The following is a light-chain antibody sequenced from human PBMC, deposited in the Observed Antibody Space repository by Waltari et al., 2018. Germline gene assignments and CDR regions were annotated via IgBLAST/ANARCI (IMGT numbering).Light chain of an antibody. CDR2: KDN. V-gene: IGLV3-25*03. J-gene: IGLJ2*01. CDR3: QSTDTTGTYLV. Sequence: SIAFTHPPSVPVSPGQTARITCSGPASATENVYWYQQKPGQAPLLVQYKDNERPAGIPERFTGSSSGTTVTLIINGVQAEDEADYYCQSTDTTGTYLVFGGGTKLTVL. CDR1: ASATEN.